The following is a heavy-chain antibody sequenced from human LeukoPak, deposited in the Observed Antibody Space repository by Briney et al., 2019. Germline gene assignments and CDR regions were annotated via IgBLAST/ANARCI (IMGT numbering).Heavy chain of an antibody. V-gene: IGHV1-2*02. J-gene: IGHJ5*02. Sequence: ASVKVSCKASGYTFTGYFMHWVRQAPGQGLEWMGWIDPDSGGTNYAQVFQGRVTVTRDKSISTAYMELSSLRSDDTVVYYCARVHRAGGWTLALDPWGQGTLVTVSS. CDR1: GYTFTGYF. CDR3: ARVHRAGGWTLALDP. CDR2: IDPDSGGT. D-gene: IGHD5-12*01.